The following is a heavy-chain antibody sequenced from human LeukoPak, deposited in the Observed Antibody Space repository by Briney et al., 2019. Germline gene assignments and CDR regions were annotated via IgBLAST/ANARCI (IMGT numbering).Heavy chain of an antibody. V-gene: IGHV1-2*06. J-gene: IGHJ4*02. D-gene: IGHD1-14*01. CDR3: QRGRAYKPDY. CDR2: INPNSGGT. Sequence: ASVKVSCKASGYTFTGYYMHWVRQAPGQGLEWMGRINPNSGGTNYAQKFQGRGTMTRDTSKSTAYKEMSRLRTADPAVYYCQRGRAYKPDYWGQGTLVTVSS. CDR1: GYTFTGYY.